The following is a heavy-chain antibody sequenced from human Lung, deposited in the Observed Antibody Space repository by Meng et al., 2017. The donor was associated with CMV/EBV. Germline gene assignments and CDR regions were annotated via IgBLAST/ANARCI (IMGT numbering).Heavy chain of an antibody. CDR1: GDSVNNYF. CDR2: IYTSGSI. CDR3: ARAVADTANFDY. V-gene: IGHV4-4*07. Sequence: QVQLGESGPGQMNSRAPLALTCTASGDSVNNYFWSWIRQSAGKGLEWIGRIYTSGSIPYNPSLTSRVTLSVDTSKNQISLQLSSVTAADTAVYYCARAVADTANFDYWGQGTLVTVSS. D-gene: IGHD6-19*01. J-gene: IGHJ4*02.